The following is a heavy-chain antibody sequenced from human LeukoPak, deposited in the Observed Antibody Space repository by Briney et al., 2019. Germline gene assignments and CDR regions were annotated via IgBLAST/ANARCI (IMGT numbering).Heavy chain of an antibody. J-gene: IGHJ4*02. D-gene: IGHD6-19*01. CDR3: AKDLIAVTAPKAYFDF. CDR2: ISYDGSEK. CDR1: GFMFSSSG. Sequence: GGSLRLSCALSGFMFSSSGIHWVRQAPGKGLVWVAGISYDGSEKYYAESVKGRFTISRDNSKSTVYLQMNSLRIEDTAVYYCAKDLIAVTAPKAYFDFWGQGTLVTVSS. V-gene: IGHV3-30*18.